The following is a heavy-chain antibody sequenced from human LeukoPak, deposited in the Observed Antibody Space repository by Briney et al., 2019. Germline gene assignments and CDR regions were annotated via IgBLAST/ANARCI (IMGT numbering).Heavy chain of an antibody. CDR3: ANDMVRGVITISY. D-gene: IGHD3-10*01. J-gene: IGHJ4*02. CDR1: GFTFSSYW. CDR2: IKQDGSEK. V-gene: IGHV3-7*01. Sequence: PGGSLRLSCAASGFTFSSYWMSWVRQAPGKGLGWVANIKQDGSEKYYVDSVKGRFTISRDNAKNSLYLQMNSLRAEDTAVYYCANDMVRGVITISYWGQGTLVTVSS.